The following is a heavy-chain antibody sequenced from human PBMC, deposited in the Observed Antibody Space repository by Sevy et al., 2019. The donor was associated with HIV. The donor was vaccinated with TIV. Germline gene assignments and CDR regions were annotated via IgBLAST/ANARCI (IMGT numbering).Heavy chain of an antibody. D-gene: IGHD3-10*01. CDR3: ARGIFGSGSGLGLGY. CDR1: GFSFSDYG. Sequence: GGSLRLSCEASGFSFSDYGMTWVRQAPGKGLEWVANMRQDGRETYYVDSVKGRFTVSRDNPKNSLWLQMNSLRAEDTAVYYCARGIFGSGSGLGLGYWGQGTLVTVSS. J-gene: IGHJ4*02. CDR2: MRQDGRET. V-gene: IGHV3-7*03.